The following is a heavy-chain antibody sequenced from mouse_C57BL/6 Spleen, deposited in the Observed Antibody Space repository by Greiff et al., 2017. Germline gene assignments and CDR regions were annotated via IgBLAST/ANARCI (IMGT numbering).Heavy chain of an antibody. CDR2: IYPGDGNT. J-gene: IGHJ1*03. CDR3: ARNGYYWYFDV. Sequence: VQLQQSGPELVKPGASVKISCKASGYAFSSSWMNWVKQRPGKGLEWIGRIYPGDGNTNYNGKVKGKATLTADKASSTAYMQLSSLTSEDSAVYFCARNGYYWYFDVWGTGTTVTVSS. V-gene: IGHV1-82*01. CDR1: GYAFSSSW. D-gene: IGHD2-2*01.